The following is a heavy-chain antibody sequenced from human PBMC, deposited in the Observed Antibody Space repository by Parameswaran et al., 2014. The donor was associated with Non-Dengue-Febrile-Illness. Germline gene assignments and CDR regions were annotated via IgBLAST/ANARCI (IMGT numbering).Heavy chain of an antibody. CDR2: INSDGSST. V-gene: IGHV3-74*01. D-gene: IGHD1-26*01. CDR3: ARDGEGAIKPFDY. Sequence: MPGVRQAPGKGLVWVSRINSDGSSTSYADSVKGRFTISRDNAKNTLYLQMNSLRAEDTAVYYCARDGEGAIKPFDYWGQGTLVTVSS. J-gene: IGHJ4*02.